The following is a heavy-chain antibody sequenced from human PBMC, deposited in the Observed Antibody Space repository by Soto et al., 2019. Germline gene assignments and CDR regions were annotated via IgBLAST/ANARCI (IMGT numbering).Heavy chain of an antibody. CDR2: IYSDGSST. J-gene: IGHJ4*02. Sequence: GGSLRLSCAASGFTFSSYWMHWVRQAPGKGLVWVSRIYSDGSSTNYADSVKGRFTISRDNAKNTLYLQMNSLRAEDTAVYYCAGGMNQRYAVDYWGQGTLVTVSS. CDR1: GFTFSSYW. CDR3: AGGMNQRYAVDY. D-gene: IGHD2-8*01. V-gene: IGHV3-74*01.